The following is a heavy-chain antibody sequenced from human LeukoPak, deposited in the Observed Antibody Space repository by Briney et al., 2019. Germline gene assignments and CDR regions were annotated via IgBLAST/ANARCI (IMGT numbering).Heavy chain of an antibody. CDR2: ISGGGTTI. D-gene: IGHD4-11*01. V-gene: IGHV3-48*03. CDR1: GFTFSSYE. CDR3: ATETENSNYDAFDI. Sequence: GGSLRLSCAASGFTFSSYEMNWVRQAPGKGLEWVSCISGGGTTIFYADSVKGRFTISRDNAKNSLYLHMNSLSAEDTALYFCATETENSNYDAFDIWGQGTLVTVSS. J-gene: IGHJ3*02.